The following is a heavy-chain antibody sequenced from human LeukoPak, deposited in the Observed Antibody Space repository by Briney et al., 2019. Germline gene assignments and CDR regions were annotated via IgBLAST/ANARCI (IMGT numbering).Heavy chain of an antibody. CDR1: GGSFSGYY. J-gene: IGHJ4*02. CDR2: INHSGST. D-gene: IGHD3-10*01. V-gene: IGHV4-34*01. CDR3: ARVQRDYYGSGSYRLGFDY. Sequence: SETLSLTCAVYGGSFSGYYWSWIRQPPGKGQEGIGEINHSGSTNYNPSLKSRVTISVDTSKNQFTLKLSSVTAADTAVYYCARVQRDYYGSGSYRLGFDYWGQGTLVTVSS.